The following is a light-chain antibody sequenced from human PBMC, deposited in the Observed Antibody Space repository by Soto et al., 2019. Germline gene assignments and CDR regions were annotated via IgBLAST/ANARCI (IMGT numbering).Light chain of an antibody. J-gene: IGKJ4*01. CDR2: AAS. V-gene: IGKV1-39*01. Sequence: DLQMTQSPSSLSASVGDRVTITCRASQSISSYLNWYQQKPGKAPKLLIYAASSLQSGVPSRFSGSRSGTDFTLTINSLQPEDFATYYCQQTYSTPLTFGGGTKVEI. CDR3: QQTYSTPLT. CDR1: QSISSY.